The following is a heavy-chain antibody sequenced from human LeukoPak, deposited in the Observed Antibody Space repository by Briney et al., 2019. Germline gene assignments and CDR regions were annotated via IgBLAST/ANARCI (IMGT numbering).Heavy chain of an antibody. V-gene: IGHV3-33*06. CDR2: IWYNGGNK. D-gene: IGHD5-18*01. CDR3: AKATELWLLDY. Sequence: GGPLSLSCAASGFPFSNYGLHWVRKAQGKGLEWVAVIWYNGGNKYYADSVKGRFTISRDNSKTTLYLQMNSLRAEDTAVYYCAKATELWLLDYWGQGTLVTVSS. CDR1: GFPFSNYG. J-gene: IGHJ4*02.